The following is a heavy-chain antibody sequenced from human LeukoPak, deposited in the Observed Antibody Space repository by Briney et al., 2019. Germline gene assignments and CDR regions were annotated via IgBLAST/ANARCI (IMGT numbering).Heavy chain of an antibody. J-gene: IGHJ4*02. CDR1: GFTFSSYG. Sequence: GGSLRLSCAASGFTFSSYGMHWVRQAPGKGLEWVAFIRYDGSNKYYADSVKGRFTISRDNSKNTLYLQMNSLRAEDTAVYYCAKDRTPGGTAAAGPDYWGQGTLVTVSS. D-gene: IGHD6-13*01. V-gene: IGHV3-30*02. CDR2: IRYDGSNK. CDR3: AKDRTPGGTAAAGPDY.